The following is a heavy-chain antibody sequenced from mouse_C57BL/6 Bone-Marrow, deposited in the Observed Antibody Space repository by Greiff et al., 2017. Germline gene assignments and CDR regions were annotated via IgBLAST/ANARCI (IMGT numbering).Heavy chain of an antibody. J-gene: IGHJ4*01. D-gene: IGHD2-2*01. Sequence: LVESGAELVKPGASVKISCKASGYAFSSYWMNWVKQRPGKGLEWIGQIYPGDGDTNYNGKFKGKATLTADKSSSTAYMPLSSLTSEDSAVYFCALYYGYDGPYYYAMDYWGQGTSVTVSS. CDR3: ALYYGYDGPYYYAMDY. CDR2: IYPGDGDT. CDR1: GYAFSSYW. V-gene: IGHV1-80*01.